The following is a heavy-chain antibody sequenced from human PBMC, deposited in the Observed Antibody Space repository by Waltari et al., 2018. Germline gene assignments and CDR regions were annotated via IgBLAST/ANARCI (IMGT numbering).Heavy chain of an antibody. D-gene: IGHD3-16*01. Sequence: EVQLLESGGGLVQPGGSLRISCLHYGFPFGNYAMTWVRQGPGKGLEWVAAISGGGIKTYYADSVKGRFTISRDNSKNTLYLQMNSLRAEDTAVYSCARVHSLGQYDSNGQESNFDHWGQGALVTVSS. J-gene: IGHJ4*02. V-gene: IGHV3-23*01. CDR3: ARVHSLGQYDSNGQESNFDH. CDR2: ISGGGIKT. CDR1: GFPFGNYA.